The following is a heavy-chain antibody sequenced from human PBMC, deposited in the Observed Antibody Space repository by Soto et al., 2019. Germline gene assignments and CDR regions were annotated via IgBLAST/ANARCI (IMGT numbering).Heavy chain of an antibody. Sequence: ASVKVSCKASGYTFTSYAMHWVRQAPGQRLEWMGWINAGNGNTKYSQKFQGRVTITRDTSASTAYMELSSLRSEDTAVYYCARPIQFHHTPEGQKSGVNYYGSGSYFGYWGQGTLVTVSS. CDR2: INAGNGNT. V-gene: IGHV1-3*01. CDR1: GYTFTSYA. D-gene: IGHD3-10*01. CDR3: ARPIQFHHTPEGQKSGVNYYGSGSYFGY. J-gene: IGHJ4*02.